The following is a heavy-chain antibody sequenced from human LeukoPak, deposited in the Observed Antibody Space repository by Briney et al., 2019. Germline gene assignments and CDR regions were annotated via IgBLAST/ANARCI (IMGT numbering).Heavy chain of an antibody. J-gene: IGHJ3*01. CDR1: RFAFHNYA. V-gene: IGHV3-23*01. Sequence: GGSLRLSCAASRFAFHNYAMTWIRQAPERGLEWVSSISVDGGDIKYTDSAKGRFTISRDSSKGTLYLQMDSLRVEDTAVYYCGKDPNGNFIGAFDFWGQGTMVTVSS. CDR3: GKDPNGNFIGAFDF. D-gene: IGHD4-23*01. CDR2: ISVDGGDI.